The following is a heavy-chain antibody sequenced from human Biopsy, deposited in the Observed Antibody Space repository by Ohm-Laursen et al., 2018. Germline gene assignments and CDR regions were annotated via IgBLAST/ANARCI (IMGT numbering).Heavy chain of an antibody. D-gene: IGHD5-24*01. Sequence: SLRLSCAASGFLVGDSYMSWVRQAPGKGLEWVSILYKAGATHYKDSVKGRFTISRDNSRNTLYLQMNSLRVEDTAVYYCARGPSGVATIGRGQGTLVTVSS. J-gene: IGHJ4*02. CDR3: ARGPSGVATIG. V-gene: IGHV3-53*01. CDR1: GFLVGDSY. CDR2: LYKAGAT.